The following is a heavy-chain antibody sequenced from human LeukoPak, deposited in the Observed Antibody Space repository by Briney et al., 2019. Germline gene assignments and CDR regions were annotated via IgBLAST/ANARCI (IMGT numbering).Heavy chain of an antibody. CDR2: IIPIFGTA. V-gene: IGHV1-69*05. D-gene: IGHD3-22*01. Sequence: ASVKVSCKASGGTFSSYAISWVRQAPGRGLEWMGGIIPIFGTANYAQKFQGRVTITTDESTSTAYMELSSLRSEDTAVYYCARALGYYYDSSGYYYFDYWGQGTLVTVSS. J-gene: IGHJ4*02. CDR3: ARALGYYYDSSGYYYFDY. CDR1: GGTFSSYA.